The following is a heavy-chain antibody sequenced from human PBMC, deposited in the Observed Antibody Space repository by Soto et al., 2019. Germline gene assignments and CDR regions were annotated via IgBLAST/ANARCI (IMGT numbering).Heavy chain of an antibody. J-gene: IGHJ5*02. Sequence: SETLSLTCTVSGVSISSNNYYWGWIRQPPGKGLEWIGSLYYSGTTYYIPSLRSRLTIYLDTSKNQFSLKLSSVTAADTAVYYCARLRGDYYDTKGRLFAPWGQGTLVTVSS. V-gene: IGHV4-39*01. CDR2: LYYSGTT. D-gene: IGHD3-22*01. CDR1: GVSISSNNYY. CDR3: ARLRGDYYDTKGRLFAP.